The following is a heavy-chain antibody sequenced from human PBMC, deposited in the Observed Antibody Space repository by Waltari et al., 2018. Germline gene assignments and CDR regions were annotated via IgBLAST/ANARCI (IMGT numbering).Heavy chain of an antibody. CDR3: ARDRGYCAFDI. V-gene: IGHV3-7*01. D-gene: IGHD2-8*02. CDR1: GCTFSNDW. Sequence: EVQLVESGGGLVQPGGALRLSCAASGCTFSNDWMNWARKAPGKGLERVATIKEDGNKVYYLDSVKGRFTVSRDNAKNSLYLQMNSLRSEDTAIYYCARDRGYCAFDIWGHGTMVTVSS. CDR2: IKEDGNKV. J-gene: IGHJ3*02.